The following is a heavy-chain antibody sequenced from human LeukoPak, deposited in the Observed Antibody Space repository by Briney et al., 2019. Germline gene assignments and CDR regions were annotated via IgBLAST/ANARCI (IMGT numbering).Heavy chain of an antibody. D-gene: IGHD6-6*01. CDR1: GGSISSHY. CDR2: IYYSGTT. J-gene: IGHJ4*02. CDR3: ARQADDSSSSLVYFDC. V-gene: IGHV4-59*08. Sequence: PSETLTLTCAVSGGSISSHYRSWIRQPPGKGLEWIGFIYYSGTTKYNPSLKSRVTISADASKNQYSLKRSSVTAADTAVYYCARQADDSSSSLVYFDCWGQGTL.